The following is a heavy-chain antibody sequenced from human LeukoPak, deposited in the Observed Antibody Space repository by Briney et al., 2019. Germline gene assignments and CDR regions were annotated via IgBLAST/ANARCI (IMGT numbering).Heavy chain of an antibody. CDR1: GFTFSSYG. J-gene: IGHJ4*02. Sequence: GGSLRLSCAASGFTFSSYGMHWVRQAPGKGLEWVALIWYDGSNKYYTDSVKGRLTISRDDSKNTLYLQMNSLRAEDTAIYYCAREGPRGNSQFDYWGQGTLVTVSS. CDR3: AREGPRGNSQFDY. V-gene: IGHV3-33*01. D-gene: IGHD2/OR15-2a*01. CDR2: IWYDGSNK.